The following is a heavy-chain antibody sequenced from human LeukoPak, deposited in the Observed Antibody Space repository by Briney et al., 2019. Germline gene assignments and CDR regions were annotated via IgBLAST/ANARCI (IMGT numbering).Heavy chain of an antibody. CDR3: AARDTVTTASSPSPPPEYFQH. J-gene: IGHJ1*01. D-gene: IGHD4-17*01. Sequence: PSETLSLTCAVSGGSITSSDWWSWVRQSPEKGLEWIGEINHSGSTNYNPSLKSRVTISIDTSKNQFSLKLSSVTAADTAVYYCAARDTVTTASSPSPPPEYFQHWGQGTLVTVSS. CDR2: INHSGST. V-gene: IGHV4-4*02. CDR1: GGSITSSDW.